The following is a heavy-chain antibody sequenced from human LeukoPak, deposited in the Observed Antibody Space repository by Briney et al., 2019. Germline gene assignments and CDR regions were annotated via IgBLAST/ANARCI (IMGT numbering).Heavy chain of an antibody. J-gene: IGHJ4*02. D-gene: IGHD6-19*01. CDR3: VRDRSGWAGDY. CDR2: IKQDGSEK. CDR1: GFTFSSYW. Sequence: GGSLRLSCAASGFTFSSYWMSWVRQAPGKGLEWVANIKQDGSEKYYVDSVKGRFTISRDNAKNTLYLQMNSLRVEDTAVYYCVRDRSGWAGDYWGQGTLVTVSS. V-gene: IGHV3-7*01.